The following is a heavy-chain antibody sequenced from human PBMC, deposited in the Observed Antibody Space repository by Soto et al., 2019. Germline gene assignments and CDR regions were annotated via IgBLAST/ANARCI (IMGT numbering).Heavy chain of an antibody. J-gene: IGHJ4*02. Sequence: QVQLQQSGPGLVKPSQTLSLTCSISGDSVSRNSASWNWIRQSPSRGLEWLGRTYYRSKWYDDYAVSVQGRITISPDTSTNQVSLHLSSAIPEDTAVYYCARGGMGESVFPFDSWGQGTLVTVSS. CDR3: ARGGMGESVFPFDS. CDR2: TYYRSKWYD. D-gene: IGHD1-26*01. CDR1: GDSVSRNSAS. V-gene: IGHV6-1*01.